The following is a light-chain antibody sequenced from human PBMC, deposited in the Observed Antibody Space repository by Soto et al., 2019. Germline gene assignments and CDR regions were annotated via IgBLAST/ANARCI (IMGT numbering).Light chain of an antibody. Sequence: QAVVTQSPSASASLGASVKLTCTLSSGHSSYAIAWHQQQPEKGPRYLMKLNSDGSHSKGDGIPDRFSGSSSGAERYLTISSLQSEDEADYYCQVWDSSSDHPGVFGTGTKVTVL. V-gene: IGLV4-69*01. CDR1: SGHSSYA. CDR3: QVWDSSSDHPGV. CDR2: LNSDGSH. J-gene: IGLJ1*01.